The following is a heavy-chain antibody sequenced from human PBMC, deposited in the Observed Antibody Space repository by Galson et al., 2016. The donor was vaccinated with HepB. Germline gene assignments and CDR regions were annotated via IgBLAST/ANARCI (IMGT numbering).Heavy chain of an antibody. CDR3: ARGVVGTSTDAFDV. CDR2: IDPNSGDT. Sequence: SVKVSCKASGYTFTGHYIHWVRQAPGQGLEWMGWIDPNSGDTHYSKRFEGWVTMTRDTSNSTAYMEVTRLKSNDTALFYCARGVVGTSTDAFDVWGQGTTVTVS. D-gene: IGHD1-26*01. V-gene: IGHV1-2*04. J-gene: IGHJ3*01. CDR1: GYTFTGHY.